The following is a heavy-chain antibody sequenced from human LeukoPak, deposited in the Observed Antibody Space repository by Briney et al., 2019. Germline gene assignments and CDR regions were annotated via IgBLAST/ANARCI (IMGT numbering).Heavy chain of an antibody. CDR2: ISYDGSNK. CDR3: ARAPVVVGGWVFDY. V-gene: IGHV3-30-3*01. D-gene: IGHD2-2*01. Sequence: PGRSLRLSCAASGFTFSSYAMHWVRQAPGKGLEWVAVISYDGSNKYYADSVKGRFTISRDNSKNTLYLQMNSLRAEDTAVYYCARAPVVVGGWVFDYWGQGTLVTVSS. J-gene: IGHJ4*02. CDR1: GFTFSSYA.